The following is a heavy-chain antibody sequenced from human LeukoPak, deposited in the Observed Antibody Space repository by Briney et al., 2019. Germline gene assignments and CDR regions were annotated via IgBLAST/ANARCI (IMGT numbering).Heavy chain of an antibody. J-gene: IGHJ6*03. CDR3: ASEVVPAAIPYYYMDV. CDR2: IYYSGST. Sequence: SETLSLTCTVSGGSISSHYWSWIRQPPGKGLEWIGYIYYSGSTNYNPSLKSRVTISVDTSKNQFSLKLSSVTAADTAVYYCASEVVPAAIPYYYMDVWGKGTTVTVSS. CDR1: GGSISSHY. D-gene: IGHD2-2*01. V-gene: IGHV4-59*11.